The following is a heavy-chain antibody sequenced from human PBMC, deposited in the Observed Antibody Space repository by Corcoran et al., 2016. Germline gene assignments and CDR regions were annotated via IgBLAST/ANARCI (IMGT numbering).Heavy chain of an antibody. J-gene: IGHJ4*02. D-gene: IGHD3-22*01. V-gene: IGHV3-74*01. CDR1: GFTFSTYW. Sequence: EVQLVESGGGLVQPGGSLRLSCAASGFTFSTYWMHWVRQDPGKGLVWVSRMNSDGSSISYADSVKGRFTISRDNAKNTLYLQMNSLRVEDTAVYYCARVEGNYDTSGYSIWGQGTLVTVSS. CDR3: ARVEGNYDTSGYSI. CDR2: MNSDGSSI.